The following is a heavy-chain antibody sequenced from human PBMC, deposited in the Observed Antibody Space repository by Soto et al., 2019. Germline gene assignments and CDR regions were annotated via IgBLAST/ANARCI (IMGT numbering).Heavy chain of an antibody. D-gene: IGHD4-17*01. J-gene: IGHJ4*02. CDR3: ARGMTTVTTFDY. V-gene: IGHV4-30-2*01. CDR1: GGSISSGGYS. Sequence: QLQLQESGSGLVKPSQTLSLTCAVSGGSISSGGYSWSWIRQPPGKRLESIGYIYHSGSTYYTPSLKIRVSISVDRSKNPFSLTLSSVTAADTAVYYCARGMTTVTTFDYWGQGTLVTVSS. CDR2: IYHSGST.